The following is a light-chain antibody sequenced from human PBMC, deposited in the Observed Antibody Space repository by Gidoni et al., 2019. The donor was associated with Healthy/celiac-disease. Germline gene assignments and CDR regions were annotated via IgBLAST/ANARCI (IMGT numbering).Light chain of an antibody. CDR3: QQRSNWPLT. J-gene: IGKJ4*01. V-gene: IGKV3-11*01. Sequence: EIVLTLSPATLSLSPVETATLSCRASQSVSSYLAWYQQKPGQAPRLLIYDASNRATGIPARFSGSGSGTDFTLTISSLEPEDFAVYYCQQRSNWPLTFXGXTKVEIK. CDR2: DAS. CDR1: QSVSSY.